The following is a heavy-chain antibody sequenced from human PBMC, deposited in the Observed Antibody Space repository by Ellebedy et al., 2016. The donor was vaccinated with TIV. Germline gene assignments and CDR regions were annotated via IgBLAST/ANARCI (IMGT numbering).Heavy chain of an antibody. V-gene: IGHV4-61*08. CDR2: IYYSGST. D-gene: IGHD1-26*01. CDR3: ARGRYSGSYWIDY. CDR1: GGSISSGDYY. J-gene: IGHJ4*02. Sequence: SETLSLTCTVSGGSISSGDYYWSWIRQPPGKGLEWIGYIYYSGSTNYNPSLKSRVTISVDTSKNQFSLKLSSVTAADTAVYYCARGRYSGSYWIDYWGQGTLVTVSS.